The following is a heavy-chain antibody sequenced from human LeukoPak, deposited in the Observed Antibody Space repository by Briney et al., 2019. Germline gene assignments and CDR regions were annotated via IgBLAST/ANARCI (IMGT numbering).Heavy chain of an antibody. D-gene: IGHD3-10*01. CDR3: AADYTSRSYRFDH. CDR2: IYHSGST. CDR1: GASISSGDYS. Sequence: SQTLSLTCAVPGASISSGDYSWSWIRQPPGKGLEWIGYIYHSGSTTYNPPLKSRLTISLDRSKNQISLKLNSVTAADTAVYYCAADYTSRSYRFDHWGQGTLVTVSS. V-gene: IGHV4-30-2*01. J-gene: IGHJ4*02.